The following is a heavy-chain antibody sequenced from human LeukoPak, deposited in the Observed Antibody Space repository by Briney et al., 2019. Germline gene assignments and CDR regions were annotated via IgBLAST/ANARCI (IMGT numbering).Heavy chain of an antibody. V-gene: IGHV4-59*01. CDR2: ISYSGST. CDR3: ARGAGDGYNLPFDY. Sequence: SETLCLTCTVSGGSISSYYWNWIRQPPGKGLEWVGSISYSGSTKYNPSLKSRVTIAEDTSKNQCSLKLSSVTAADTAVYYCARGAGDGYNLPFDYWGQGSLVTVSS. D-gene: IGHD5-24*01. CDR1: GGSISSYY. J-gene: IGHJ4*02.